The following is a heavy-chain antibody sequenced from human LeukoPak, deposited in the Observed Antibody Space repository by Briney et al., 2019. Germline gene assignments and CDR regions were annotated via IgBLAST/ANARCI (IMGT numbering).Heavy chain of an antibody. D-gene: IGHD5-18*01. V-gene: IGHV3-21*01. CDR1: GFTFSSYS. CDR3: ARDGYGIYGMDV. J-gene: IGHJ6*02. CDR2: ISSSSSYI. Sequence: KAGGSLRLSCAASGFTFSSYSMNWVRQAPGKGLEWVSSISSSSSYIYYADSVKGRFTISRHNAKNSLYLQMNSLRAEDTAVYYCARDGYGIYGMDVWGQGTTVTVSS.